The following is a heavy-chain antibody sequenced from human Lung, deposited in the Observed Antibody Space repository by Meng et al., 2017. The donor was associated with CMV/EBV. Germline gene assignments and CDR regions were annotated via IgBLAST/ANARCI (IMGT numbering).Heavy chain of an antibody. V-gene: IGHV1-69*05. Sequence: SVXVSXXASGGTFSSYAISWVRQAPGQGLEWMGEIIPIFGTANYAQKFQGRVTITTDESTSTAYMELSIARAEDTAVYYCARDGSSITIFGVAAYWYFDFWGRGTXVTVSS. CDR3: ARDGSSITIFGVAAYWYFDF. CDR2: IIPIFGTA. CDR1: GGTFSSYA. D-gene: IGHD3-3*01. J-gene: IGHJ2*01.